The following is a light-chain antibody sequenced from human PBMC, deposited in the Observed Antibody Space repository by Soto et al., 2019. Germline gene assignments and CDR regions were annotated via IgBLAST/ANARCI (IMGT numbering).Light chain of an antibody. J-gene: IGKJ5*01. CDR2: DAS. CDR1: QTVSSY. CDR3: QQRSNWPREIT. V-gene: IGKV3-11*01. Sequence: EIVLTQSPFTLSLYPGERATLSCRASQTVSSYLAWYQQKPGQAPRLLIYDASNRATGIPARFSGSGSGTDFTLTISSLEPEDFAVYYCQQRSNWPREITFGQGTRLEIK.